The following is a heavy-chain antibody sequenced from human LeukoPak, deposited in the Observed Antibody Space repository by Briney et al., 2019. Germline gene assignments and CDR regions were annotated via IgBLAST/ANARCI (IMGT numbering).Heavy chain of an antibody. CDR3: ARDLYRGEMATEV. CDR2: INPSGGST. Sequence: GASVKVSCKASGYTFTSYGISWVRQAPGQGLEWMGIINPSGGSTSYAQKFQGRVTMTRDMSTSTVYMELSSLRSEDTAVYYCARDLYRGEMATEVWGQGTLVTVSS. CDR1: GYTFTSYG. J-gene: IGHJ4*02. D-gene: IGHD5-24*01. V-gene: IGHV1-46*01.